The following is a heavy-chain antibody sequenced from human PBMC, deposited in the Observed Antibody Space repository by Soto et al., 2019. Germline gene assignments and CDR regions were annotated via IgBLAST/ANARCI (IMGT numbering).Heavy chain of an antibody. D-gene: IGHD6-13*01. V-gene: IGHV4-31*03. CDR3: AREMFSRTWYPGD. Sequence: QVQLQESGPGLVRPSQTLSLTCTVSGGSISSGDYYWSWIRQHPGRGLEWIGYVYYSGITFYNPSLKSRLTISVDTSKNQFYLRLGSVTAADTAVYYCAREMFSRTWYPGDWGQGTLVTFSS. CDR2: VYYSGIT. J-gene: IGHJ4*02. CDR1: GGSISSGDYY.